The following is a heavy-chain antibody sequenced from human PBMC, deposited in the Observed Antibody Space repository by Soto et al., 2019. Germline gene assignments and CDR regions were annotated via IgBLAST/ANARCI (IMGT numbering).Heavy chain of an antibody. J-gene: IGHJ3*02. V-gene: IGHV1-18*04. Sequence: ASVKVSCKASGYTFTSYGISGVRQAPGEGLEWMGWISAYNGNTNYAQKLQGRVTMTTDTSTSTAYMELRSLRSDDTAVYYCARGAASYYYDSSGWFAFDIWGQGTMVTVSS. CDR3: ARGAASYYYDSSGWFAFDI. CDR2: ISAYNGNT. CDR1: GYTFTSYG. D-gene: IGHD3-22*01.